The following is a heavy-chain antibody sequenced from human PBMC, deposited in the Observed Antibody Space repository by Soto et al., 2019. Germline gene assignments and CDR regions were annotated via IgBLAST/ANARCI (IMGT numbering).Heavy chain of an antibody. CDR3: AHCTLHDYGDYDPGTSHVFDS. Sequence: QITLKESGPSPVKPTQTLTVTCTFSGFSLSNSGVGVAWIRQPPGKALEWLALIYGDHAKRYSPSLKTRLTITKDTSKTQVVLTTTNMDPVDTATYYCAHCTLHDYGDYDPGTSHVFDSWGQGTLVTVSS. CDR1: GFSLSNSGVG. V-gene: IGHV2-5*02. J-gene: IGHJ4*02. CDR2: IYGDHAK. D-gene: IGHD4-17*01.